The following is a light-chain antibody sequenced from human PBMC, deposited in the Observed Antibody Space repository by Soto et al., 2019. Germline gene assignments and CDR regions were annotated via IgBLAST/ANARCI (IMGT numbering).Light chain of an antibody. V-gene: IGKV3-20*01. CDR1: QSVSNNY. J-gene: IGKJ4*01. Sequence: EIVLTQSPGTLSLSPGERATLSCRASQSVSNNYLAWYQQKPGQAPRLLIYGASSRATGIPDRFSGSWSGTDFTLTISRLEPEDFAVYYCQQYGSSPLTFGGGTKVAIK. CDR3: QQYGSSPLT. CDR2: GAS.